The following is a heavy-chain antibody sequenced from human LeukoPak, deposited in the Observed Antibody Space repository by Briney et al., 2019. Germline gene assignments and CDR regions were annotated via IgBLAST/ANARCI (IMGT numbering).Heavy chain of an antibody. Sequence: PGGSLRLSCAASGFTFSSYWMSWVRQAPGKGLEWVANIKQDGSDKYYVDSGKGRFTISRDNAKNSLYLQMNSLRAEDMALYYCAKDIGSSPVGGFDPWGQGTLVTVSS. D-gene: IGHD2-15*01. CDR1: GFTFSSYW. CDR3: AKDIGSSPVGGFDP. V-gene: IGHV3-7*03. J-gene: IGHJ5*02. CDR2: IKQDGSDK.